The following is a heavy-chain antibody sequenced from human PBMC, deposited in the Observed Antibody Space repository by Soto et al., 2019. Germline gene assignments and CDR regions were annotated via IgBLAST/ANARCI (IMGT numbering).Heavy chain of an antibody. Sequence: QVQLQESGPGLVKPSETLSLTCTVSGGSISSYYWSWIRQPPGKGLEWIGYIYYSGSTNHNPSLRSRGTISVDSSKNQDSQKLSSVTAADTAVYYCARLKKTALDACDIWGQGTMVTVSS. J-gene: IGHJ3*02. CDR1: GGSISSYY. V-gene: IGHV4-59*12. CDR2: IYYSGST. D-gene: IGHD1-1*01. CDR3: ARLKKTALDACDI.